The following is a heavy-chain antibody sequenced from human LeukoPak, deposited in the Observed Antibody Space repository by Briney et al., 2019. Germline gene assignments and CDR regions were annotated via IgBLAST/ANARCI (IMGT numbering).Heavy chain of an antibody. Sequence: GGSLRLSCAASGFTFSSYAMHWVRQAPGKGLEWVAVISYDGSNKYYADSVKGRFTISRDNSKNTLYLQMNSLRAEDTAVYYCARERNGDFLHLYGMDVWGQGTTVTVSS. D-gene: IGHD4-17*01. CDR3: ARERNGDFLHLYGMDV. CDR1: GFTFSSYA. CDR2: ISYDGSNK. J-gene: IGHJ6*02. V-gene: IGHV3-30-3*01.